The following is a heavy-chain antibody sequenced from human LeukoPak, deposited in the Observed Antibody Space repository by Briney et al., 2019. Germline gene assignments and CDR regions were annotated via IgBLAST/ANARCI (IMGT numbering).Heavy chain of an antibody. CDR1: GFTFSSYW. V-gene: IGHV3-74*01. CDR2: INSDGSST. CDR3: AREGWLGKYGAYLVGGLDV. J-gene: IGHJ6*02. D-gene: IGHD4-17*01. Sequence: PGGSLRLSCAASGFTFSSYWMHWVRQVPGKGLVWVSRINSDGSSTSYADSVKGRFTISRDNAKNTLYLQMNSLRAEDTAVYYCAREGWLGKYGAYLVGGLDVWGQGTTVPVSS.